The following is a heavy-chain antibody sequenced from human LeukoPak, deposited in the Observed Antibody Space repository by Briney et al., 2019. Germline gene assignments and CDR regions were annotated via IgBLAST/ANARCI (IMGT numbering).Heavy chain of an antibody. CDR3: ARGLHSSGWYDFWFDP. Sequence: ASVKVSCKASGYTFTSYDINWVRQATGQGLEWMGWMNPNSGNTGYAQKFQGRVTMTRDTSISTAYMELSRLRSDDTAVYYCARGLHSSGWYDFWFDPWGQGTLVTVSS. CDR1: GYTFTSYD. V-gene: IGHV1-8*01. D-gene: IGHD6-19*01. CDR2: MNPNSGNT. J-gene: IGHJ5*02.